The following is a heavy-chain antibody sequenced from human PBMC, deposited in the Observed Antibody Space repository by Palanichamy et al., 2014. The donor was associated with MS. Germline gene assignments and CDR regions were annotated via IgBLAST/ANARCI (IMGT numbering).Heavy chain of an antibody. CDR3: AKLQIVADDAFDI. CDR1: GFTFSSYD. D-gene: IGHD6-25*01. J-gene: IGHJ3*02. CDR2: ISRSGVGT. V-gene: IGHV3-23*04. Sequence: EVQLVEVWGRRWYRPGGSLRVSCAASGFTFSSYDMTWVRQAPGKGLEWVSSISRSGVGTFYAGSVKGRFTISRDNSKNTLYLQMNSLRAEDTAVYYCAKLQIVADDAFDIWGQGTMVTVSS.